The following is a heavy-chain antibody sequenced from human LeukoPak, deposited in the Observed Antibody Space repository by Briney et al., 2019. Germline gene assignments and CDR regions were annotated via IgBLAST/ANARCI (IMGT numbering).Heavy chain of an antibody. Sequence: SETLSLTCTVSGGSISSGSYYWSWIRQPAGKGLEWIGRIYTSGSTNYNPSLKSRVTISVDTSKNQFSLKLSSVTAADTAVYYCALRRLRFLWSPYYYMDVWGKGTTVTISS. J-gene: IGHJ6*03. CDR1: GGSISSGSYY. CDR2: IYTSGST. CDR3: ALRRLRFLWSPYYYMDV. D-gene: IGHD5-12*01. V-gene: IGHV4-61*02.